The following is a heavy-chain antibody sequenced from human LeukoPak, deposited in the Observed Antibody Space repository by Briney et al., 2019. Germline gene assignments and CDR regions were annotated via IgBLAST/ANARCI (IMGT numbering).Heavy chain of an antibody. D-gene: IGHD4-11*01. Sequence: SETLSLTCTVSGYSISSGYYWGWIRQPPGKGLEWIGSIYHSGSTYYNPSLKSRVTISVDTSKNQFSLKLSSVTAADTAVYYCARDPHMTTVTTGDWLDPWGQGTLVTVSS. V-gene: IGHV4-38-2*02. CDR1: GYSISSGYY. J-gene: IGHJ5*02. CDR3: ARDPHMTTVTTGDWLDP. CDR2: IYHSGST.